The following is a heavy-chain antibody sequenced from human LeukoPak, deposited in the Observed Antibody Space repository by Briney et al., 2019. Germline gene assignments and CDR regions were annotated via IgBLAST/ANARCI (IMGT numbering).Heavy chain of an antibody. D-gene: IGHD2-21*02. Sequence: GGSLRLSCAASGFXFSTYEMNWVRQAPGKGLEWVSYISSGDNIMFYADSVKGRFIISRDNAKNSLYLQMNSLRAEDTAVYYCARGVTLDYWGQGTLVTVSS. CDR2: ISSGDNIM. J-gene: IGHJ4*02. CDR3: ARGVTLDY. V-gene: IGHV3-48*03. CDR1: GFXFSTYE.